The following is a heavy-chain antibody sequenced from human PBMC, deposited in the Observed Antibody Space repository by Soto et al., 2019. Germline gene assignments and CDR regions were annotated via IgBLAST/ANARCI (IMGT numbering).Heavy chain of an antibody. CDR1: GYTFTSYA. D-gene: IGHD3-22*01. V-gene: IGHV1-3*01. CDR2: INAGNGNT. CDR3: ASGYDSSGYYLNGYFQH. Sequence: ASVKVSCKASGYTFTSYAMHWVRQAPGQRLEWMGWINAGNGNTKYSQKFQGRVTITRDTSASTAYMELSSLRSEDTAVYYCASGYDSSGYYLNGYFQHWGQGTLVTVSS. J-gene: IGHJ1*01.